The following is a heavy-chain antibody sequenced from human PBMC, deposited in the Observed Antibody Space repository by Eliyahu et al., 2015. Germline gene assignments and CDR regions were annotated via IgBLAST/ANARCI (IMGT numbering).Heavy chain of an antibody. CDR1: GFNFDTAW. D-gene: IGHD1-26*01. V-gene: IGHV3-15*07. J-gene: IGHJ4*02. Sequence: DVQLVESGGRLVKPXGSLRLSCAASGFNFDTAWMNWVRQAXGRGLEWVGRVRSKNDGGTSDLAAPVKGRFTVSRDDSKLTIYLQMNSLKAEDSALYYCTTHHGSFWGPGTLVTVSS. CDR3: TTHHGSF. CDR2: VRSKNDGGTS.